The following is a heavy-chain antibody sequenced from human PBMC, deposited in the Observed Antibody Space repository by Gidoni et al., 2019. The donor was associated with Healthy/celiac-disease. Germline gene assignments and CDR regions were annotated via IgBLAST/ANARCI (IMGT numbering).Heavy chain of an antibody. J-gene: IGHJ6*02. V-gene: IGHV1-58*01. Sequence: QMQLVPSGPEVKKPGTSVKVSSKASGFTFTSSAVQWGRQARGQRLEWIGWIVVGSGNTNYAQKFQERVTITRDMSTSTAYMELSSLRSEDTAVYYCAADWTSCYSARVDVWGQGTTVTVSS. CDR3: AADWTSCYSARVDV. CDR2: IVVGSGNT. CDR1: GFTFTSSA. D-gene: IGHD2-2*01.